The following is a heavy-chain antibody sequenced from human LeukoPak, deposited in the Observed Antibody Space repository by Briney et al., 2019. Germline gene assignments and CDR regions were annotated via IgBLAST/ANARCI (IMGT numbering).Heavy chain of an antibody. D-gene: IGHD3-22*01. Sequence: GDSLKISCSGSGYPFTNYNIAWVRQMPGKGLEFTGIIYPGDSHVTYSPSFQGQVTISADKFVSTTYLQWSSLKASDTAIYYCARLDEGFYYDGGGFLYWGQGTLLAVSS. CDR2: IYPGDSHV. CDR3: ARLDEGFYYDGGGFLY. CDR1: GYPFTNYN. V-gene: IGHV5-51*01. J-gene: IGHJ4*02.